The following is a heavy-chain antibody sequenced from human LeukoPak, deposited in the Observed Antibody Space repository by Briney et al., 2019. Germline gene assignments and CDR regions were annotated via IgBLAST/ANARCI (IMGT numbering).Heavy chain of an antibody. CDR3: ARIFDRDI. D-gene: IGHD3-3*01. CDR2: IHGTLGSS. J-gene: IGHJ3*02. Sequence: SETLSLTCTVSGGPIRNSYWSWVRHSAGTGMQWIGRIHGTLGSSNHNPSLKSRVVMSLDTSSNQFSLRLSAMSAADTATYYCARIFDRDIWGQGTLVTVSP. CDR1: GGPIRNSY. V-gene: IGHV4-4*07.